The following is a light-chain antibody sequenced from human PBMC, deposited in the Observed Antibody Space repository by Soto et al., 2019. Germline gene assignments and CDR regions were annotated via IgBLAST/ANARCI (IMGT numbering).Light chain of an antibody. J-gene: IGKJ3*01. CDR3: QQDNSFPFT. CDR2: AAS. CDR1: QGIRSW. V-gene: IGKV1D-12*01. Sequence: DIQMTQSPSSVSASVGDRVTITCRASQGIRSWLAWYQQKPGEAPNLLIYAASSLQSGVPSRFSGSGSATDFTLTISSLQPEDSATYYCQQDNSFPFTFGPGTKVDIK.